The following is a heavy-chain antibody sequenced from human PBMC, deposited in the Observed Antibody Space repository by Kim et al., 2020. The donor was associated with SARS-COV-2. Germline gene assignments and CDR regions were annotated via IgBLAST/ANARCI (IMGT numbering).Heavy chain of an antibody. CDR3: ARLSQTEQWLVQSSRAFDI. J-gene: IGHJ3*02. Sequence: SETLSLTCTVSGGSISSSGYYWGWIRQPPGKGLEWIGSIYYSGSTYYNPSLKSRVTISGDTPKNQFSLKLSSVTAADTAVYYCARLSQTEQWLVQSSRAFDIWGQGTMVTVSS. CDR1: GGSISSSGYY. CDR2: IYYSGST. D-gene: IGHD6-19*01. V-gene: IGHV4-39*01.